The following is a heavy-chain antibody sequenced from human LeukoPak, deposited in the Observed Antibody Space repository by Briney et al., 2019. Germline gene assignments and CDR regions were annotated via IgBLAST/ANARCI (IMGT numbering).Heavy chain of an antibody. Sequence: GGSLRLSCAASGFTFSSYWMSWVRQAPGKGLEWVANIKQDGSEKYYVDSVKGRFTISRDNAKNSLYLQMNSLRAEDTAVYYCARDRPAAKIYYYYGMDVWGQGTTVTVSS. CDR3: ARDRPAAKIYYYYGMDV. CDR1: GFTFSSYW. D-gene: IGHD2-2*01. V-gene: IGHV3-7*01. J-gene: IGHJ6*02. CDR2: IKQDGSEK.